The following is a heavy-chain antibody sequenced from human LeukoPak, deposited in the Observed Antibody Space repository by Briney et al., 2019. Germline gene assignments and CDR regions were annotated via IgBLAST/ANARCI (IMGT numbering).Heavy chain of an antibody. Sequence: GGSLRLSCVTSGFSFSSYSRNWMRQAPGKGLEWVSYISNSSSDTQYAYSVMGRFTISRDNATGSLYLQMDSLRVEDTAVYYCARTVSFWGEGTLVTVSS. CDR2: ISNSSSDT. CDR3: ARTVSF. CDR1: GFSFSSYS. V-gene: IGHV3-21*01. D-gene: IGHD3-16*02. J-gene: IGHJ4*02.